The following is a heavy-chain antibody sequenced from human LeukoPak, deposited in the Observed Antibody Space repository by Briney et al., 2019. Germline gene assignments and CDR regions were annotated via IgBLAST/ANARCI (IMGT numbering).Heavy chain of an antibody. CDR2: IKQDESEK. Sequence: GGSLRLSCAASGFTFSSYWMSWVRQAPGKGLEWVANIKQDESEKYYVDSVKGRFTISRDNAKNSLYLQMNSLRAEDTALYYCATGYSSGWPPYYWGQGTLVTVSS. V-gene: IGHV3-7*03. CDR1: GFTFSSYW. D-gene: IGHD6-19*01. CDR3: ATGYSSGWPPYY. J-gene: IGHJ4*02.